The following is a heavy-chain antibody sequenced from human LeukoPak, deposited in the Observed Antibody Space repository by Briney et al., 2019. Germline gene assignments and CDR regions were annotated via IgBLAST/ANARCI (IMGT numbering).Heavy chain of an antibody. Sequence: PGGSLRLSCAPSGFTFSTYWMHWVRQAPGKGLVWVSRINNDGSSTAYAGSVEGRFTISRDNAKNTLFLQINSLRAEDTAVYYCARDRGYGFVTNSNDYWGLGTLVTVSS. J-gene: IGHJ4*02. D-gene: IGHD3-10*01. CDR1: GFTFSTYW. CDR3: ARDRGYGFVTNSNDY. CDR2: INNDGSST. V-gene: IGHV3-74*01.